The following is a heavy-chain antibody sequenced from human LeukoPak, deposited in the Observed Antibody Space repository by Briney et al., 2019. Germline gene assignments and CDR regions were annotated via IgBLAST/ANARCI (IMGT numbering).Heavy chain of an antibody. CDR2: LYSHGNT. D-gene: IGHD3-16*01. Sequence: GEPLTLSCAASGFSLITNYMTWARNPPAKGREWVSLLYSHGNTKYAHSVQGRFTISRDNSKHTLYLEMNSLSPDDTVVYYCARGVETLAANTLAYWGQGSLVTVSS. J-gene: IGHJ4*02. CDR1: GFSLITNY. V-gene: IGHV3-53*01. CDR3: ARGVETLAANTLAY.